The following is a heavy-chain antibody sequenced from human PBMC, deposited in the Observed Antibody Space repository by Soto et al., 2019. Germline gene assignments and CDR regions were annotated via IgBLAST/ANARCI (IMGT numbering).Heavy chain of an antibody. D-gene: IGHD2-15*01. CDR3: ATFGAYYYGMGV. Sequence: GASVKVSCKVSGYTLTELSMHWVRQAPGKGLEWMGGFDPEDGETIYAQKFQGRVTMTEDTSTDTAYMELSSLRSEDTAVYYCATFGAYYYGMGVWGQGTTVTVSS. J-gene: IGHJ6*02. V-gene: IGHV1-24*01. CDR2: FDPEDGET. CDR1: GYTLTELS.